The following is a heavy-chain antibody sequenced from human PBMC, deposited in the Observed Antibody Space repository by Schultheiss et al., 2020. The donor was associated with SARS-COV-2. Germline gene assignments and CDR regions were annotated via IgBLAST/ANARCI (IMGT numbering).Heavy chain of an antibody. CDR2: IDAGNGKT. CDR1: GYSFTSYI. D-gene: IGHD2-2*01. V-gene: IGHV1-3*01. J-gene: IGHJ6*02. CDR3: ARDNPFGTGTSWYPDV. Sequence: ASVKVSCKASGYSFTSYIMDWVRQAPGQRLEWMGWIDAGNGKTKYSQKFQGRVTITRDTSASTAYMELSSLRSEDTAVYYCARDNPFGTGTSWYPDVWGQGTTVTVSS.